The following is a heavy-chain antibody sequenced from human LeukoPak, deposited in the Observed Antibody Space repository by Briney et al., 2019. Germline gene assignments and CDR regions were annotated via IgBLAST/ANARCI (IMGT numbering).Heavy chain of an antibody. V-gene: IGHV3-30*04. Sequence: GGSLRLSCAASGFTFSSYAMHWVRQAPGKGLEWVAVISYDGSNKYYADSVKGRFTISRDNSKNTLYLQMNSLRAEDTAVYYCARGGYIVVVPAYDYWGRGTLVTVSS. J-gene: IGHJ4*02. CDR3: ARGGYIVVVPAYDY. CDR2: ISYDGSNK. D-gene: IGHD2-2*01. CDR1: GFTFSSYA.